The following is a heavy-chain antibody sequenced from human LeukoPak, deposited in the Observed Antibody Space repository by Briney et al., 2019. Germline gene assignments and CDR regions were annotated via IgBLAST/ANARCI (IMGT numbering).Heavy chain of an antibody. CDR1: GFTFDDYA. CDR2: ISWNSGSI. J-gene: IGHJ4*02. CDR3: AKDMDRRINMVRGAPFDY. Sequence: GRSLRLSCAASGFTFDDYAMHWVRQAPGKGLEWVSGISWNSGSIGYADSVKGRFTISRDNAKNSLYLQMNSLRAEDTALYYCAKDMDRRINMVRGAPFDYWGQGTLVTVSS. D-gene: IGHD3-10*01. V-gene: IGHV3-9*01.